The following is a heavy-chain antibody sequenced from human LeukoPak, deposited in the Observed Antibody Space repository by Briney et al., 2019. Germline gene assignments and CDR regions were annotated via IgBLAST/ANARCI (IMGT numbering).Heavy chain of an antibody. Sequence: GGSLRLSCAASGFTFSSYAMSWVRQAPGKGLEWVSAISGSGGSTYYADSVKGRFTISRDNSKNTLYLQMNSLRAEDTAVYYCAKDRITIFGVVIDYYYYGMDVWGQGTTVTVSS. D-gene: IGHD3-3*01. CDR2: ISGSGGST. CDR3: AKDRITIFGVVIDYYYYGMDV. J-gene: IGHJ6*02. CDR1: GFTFSSYA. V-gene: IGHV3-23*01.